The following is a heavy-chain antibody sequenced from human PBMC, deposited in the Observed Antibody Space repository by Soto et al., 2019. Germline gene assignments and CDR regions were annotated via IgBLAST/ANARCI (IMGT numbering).Heavy chain of an antibody. V-gene: IGHV4-4*02. J-gene: IGHJ6*02. CDR2: IYHSGRN. D-gene: IGHD2-2*01. CDR3: ARDDHIVVLPTSPGAMDV. Sequence: SEALSLICAVYGGSVSSNKWWSWVRHPPGKGLGGFGEIYHSGRNTYNPSLKSRVTISLDKSKNPFCLTLTSVTAADSPVYSCARDDHIVVLPTSPGAMDVWGQGTTVTVS. CDR1: GGSVSSNKW.